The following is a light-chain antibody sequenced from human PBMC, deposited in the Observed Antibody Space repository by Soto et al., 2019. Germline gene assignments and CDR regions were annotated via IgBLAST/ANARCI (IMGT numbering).Light chain of an antibody. J-gene: IGLJ1*01. Sequence: QSVLTQPPSASGTHGQRVTISCSESSSNIGSNTVNWYQQLPGTAPKLLIYSNNQRPSGVPDRFSGSKSGTSASLAISGLQSEDEADYYCAAWDDSLNGRVFGTGTKVTVL. CDR2: SNN. V-gene: IGLV1-44*01. CDR1: SSNIGSNT. CDR3: AAWDDSLNGRV.